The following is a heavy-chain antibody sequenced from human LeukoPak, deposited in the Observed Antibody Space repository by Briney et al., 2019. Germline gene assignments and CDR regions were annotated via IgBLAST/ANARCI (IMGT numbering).Heavy chain of an antibody. Sequence: PSETLSLTCTVSGGXISSYYWSWIRQPPGKGLEWIGYIYYSGSTNYNPSLKSRVTISVDTSKNQFSLKLSSVTAADTAVYYCAREGYSSSWYDPLGAFDIWGQGTMVTVSS. CDR2: IYYSGST. CDR3: AREGYSSSWYDPLGAFDI. CDR1: GGXISSYY. D-gene: IGHD6-13*01. V-gene: IGHV4-59*01. J-gene: IGHJ3*02.